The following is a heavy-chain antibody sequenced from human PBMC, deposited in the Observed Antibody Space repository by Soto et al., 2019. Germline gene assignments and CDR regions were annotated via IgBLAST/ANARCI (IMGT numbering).Heavy chain of an antibody. CDR1: GGSISSGGYY. V-gene: IGHV4-31*03. CDR2: ISDSGNT. Sequence: QVQLQESGPGLVKPSQTLTLTCTVSGGSISSGGYYWSWIRQHPGKGLEWIGHISDSGNTYYNPSLKSRVTISVDTSKNHFSLNLSAVTAAHTAVYYCARTTFYDIFTAYYSLFDYWGQGTLVTVSS. D-gene: IGHD3-9*01. CDR3: ARTTFYDIFTAYYSLFDY. J-gene: IGHJ4*02.